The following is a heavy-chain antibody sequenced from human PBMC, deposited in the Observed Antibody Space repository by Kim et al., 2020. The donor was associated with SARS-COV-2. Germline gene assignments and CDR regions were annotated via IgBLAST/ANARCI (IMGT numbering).Heavy chain of an antibody. J-gene: IGHJ5*02. CDR3: ARDGGSGSYAVGAGSFDP. Sequence: ASVKVSCKASGYTFTSYAMNWVRQAPGQGLEWMGWINTNTGNPTYAQGFTGRFVFSLDTYVSTAYLQISSLKAEDTAVYYCARDGGSGSYAVGAGSFDPWGQGTLVTVSS. CDR2: INTNTGNP. CDR1: GYTFTSYA. D-gene: IGHD3-10*01. V-gene: IGHV7-4-1*02.